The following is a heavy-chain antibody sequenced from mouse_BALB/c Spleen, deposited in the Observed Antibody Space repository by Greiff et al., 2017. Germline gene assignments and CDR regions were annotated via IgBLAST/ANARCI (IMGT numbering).Heavy chain of an antibody. CDR2: IYPGSGST. CDR1: GYTFTSYW. V-gene: IGHV1S22*01. Sequence: LQHPGSELVRPGASVKLSCKASGYTFTSYWMHWVKQRPGQGLEWIGNIYPGSGSTNYDEKFKSKATLTVDTSSSTAYMQLSSLTSEDSAVYYCTRGPLRYWGQGTTLTVSS. CDR3: TRGPLRY. J-gene: IGHJ2*01.